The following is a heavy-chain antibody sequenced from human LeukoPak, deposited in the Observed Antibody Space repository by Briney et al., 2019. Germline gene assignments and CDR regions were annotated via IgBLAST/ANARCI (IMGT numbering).Heavy chain of an antibody. V-gene: IGHV3-7*01. Sequence: GGSLRLSCAASGFTFSSYWVSWVRQAPGKGLEWVANIKQDGSEKYYVDSVKGRFTISRDNAKNSLYLQMNSLRAEDTAVYYCARGLSTMITFGGVIGYWGQGTLVTVSS. J-gene: IGHJ4*02. CDR3: ARGLSTMITFGGVIGY. CDR2: IKQDGSEK. CDR1: GFTFSSYW. D-gene: IGHD3-16*02.